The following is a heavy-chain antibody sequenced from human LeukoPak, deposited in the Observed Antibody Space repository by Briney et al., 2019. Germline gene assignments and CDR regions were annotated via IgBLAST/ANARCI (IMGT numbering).Heavy chain of an antibody. Sequence: ASVKVSCKVSGYTLTELSMHWVRQAPGKGLEWMGGFDPEDGETIYAQKFQGRVTMTEDTSTDTAYMELSSLRSEDTAVYYCAADLLPTDPYSWFDPWGQGSLVTVSS. D-gene: IGHD2-2*01. J-gene: IGHJ5*02. CDR1: GYTLTELS. V-gene: IGHV1-24*01. CDR3: AADLLPTDPYSWFDP. CDR2: FDPEDGET.